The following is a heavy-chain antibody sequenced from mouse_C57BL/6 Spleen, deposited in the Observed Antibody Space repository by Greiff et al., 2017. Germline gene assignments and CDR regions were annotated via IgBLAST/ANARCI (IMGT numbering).Heavy chain of an antibody. D-gene: IGHD1-1*01. J-gene: IGHJ2*01. CDR2: IYPRSGNT. V-gene: IGHV1-81*01. CDR1: GYTFTSYG. Sequence: QVQLQQSGAELARPGASVKLSCKASGYTFTSYGISWVKQRTGQGLEWIGEIYPRSGNTYYNEKFKGKATLTADKSSSTAYMELRSLTSEDSAVYFCARLRDYGSSSPYFDYWGQGTTLTVSS. CDR3: ARLRDYGSSSPYFDY.